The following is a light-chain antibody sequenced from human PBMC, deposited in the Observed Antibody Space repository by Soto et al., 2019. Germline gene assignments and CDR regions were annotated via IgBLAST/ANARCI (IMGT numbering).Light chain of an antibody. CDR2: RVS. Sequence: SYELTQPLSVSVALGQTARITCGANNIGSKNVHWYQQKPGKAPVLVIYRVSNRPSGIPERFSGSNSGNTATLTISRAQAGDEADYYCQVWDSSTEVFGGGTKLTVL. CDR3: QVWDSSTEV. J-gene: IGLJ2*01. V-gene: IGLV3-9*01. CDR1: NIGSKN.